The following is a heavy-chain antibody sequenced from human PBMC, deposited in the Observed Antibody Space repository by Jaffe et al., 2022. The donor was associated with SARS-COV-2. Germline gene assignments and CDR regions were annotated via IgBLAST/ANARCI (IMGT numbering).Heavy chain of an antibody. Sequence: QVQLQESGPGLVKPSETLSLTCTVSGGSISSYYWSWIRQPPGKGLEWIGYIYYSGSTNYNPSLKSRVTISVDTSKNQFSLKLSSVTAADTAVYYCARAEPTDDFWSPYYYGMDVWGQGTTVTVSS. J-gene: IGHJ6*02. D-gene: IGHD3-3*01. V-gene: IGHV4-59*01. CDR3: ARAEPTDDFWSPYYYGMDV. CDR1: GGSISSYY. CDR2: IYYSGST.